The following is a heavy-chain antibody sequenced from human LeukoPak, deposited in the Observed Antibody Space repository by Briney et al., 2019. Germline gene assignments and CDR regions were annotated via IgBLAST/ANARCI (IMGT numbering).Heavy chain of an antibody. CDR1: GYTFTSYY. Sequence: GASVKVSCKASGYTFTSYYMHWVRQAPGQGLEWMGIINPSGGSTSHAQKFQGRVTMTRDTSTSTVYMELSSLRSEDTAVYYCARSCSGGSCYHNYYYYGMDVWGQGTTVTVSS. V-gene: IGHV1-46*01. CDR3: ARSCSGGSCYHNYYYYGMDV. J-gene: IGHJ6*02. D-gene: IGHD2-15*01. CDR2: INPSGGST.